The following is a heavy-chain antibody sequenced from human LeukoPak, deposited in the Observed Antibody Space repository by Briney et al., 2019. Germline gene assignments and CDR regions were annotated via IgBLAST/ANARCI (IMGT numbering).Heavy chain of an antibody. CDR1: GAPFSRYA. CDR3: ARDGDSSSWYCFDY. CDR2: ILPIVGTA. D-gene: IGHD6-13*01. J-gene: IGHJ4*02. V-gene: IGHV1-69*13. Sequence: SVKLSCKASGAPFSRYAIRWLRQAPGQGLEWKGGILPIVGTANDAQKLQGRVTITADGSTRPAYMELSSLRSEDTAVYYCARDGDSSSWYCFDYWGQGTLVTVSS.